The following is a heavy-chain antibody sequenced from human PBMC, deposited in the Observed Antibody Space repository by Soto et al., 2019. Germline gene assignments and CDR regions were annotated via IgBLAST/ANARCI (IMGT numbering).Heavy chain of an antibody. V-gene: IGHV1-18*01. Sequence: QVQLVQSGAEVKKPGASVKVSCKASGYTFTTYGISWVRQAPGLGLEWMGWISAYDGNTNHAQKFQGRVTMTTDTSTTTADMELRSLRPDDTAVYYCARSRMGVVATIVPDYWGQGTLVTVSS. J-gene: IGHJ4*02. D-gene: IGHD5-12*01. CDR1: GYTFTTYG. CDR2: ISAYDGNT. CDR3: ARSRMGVVATIVPDY.